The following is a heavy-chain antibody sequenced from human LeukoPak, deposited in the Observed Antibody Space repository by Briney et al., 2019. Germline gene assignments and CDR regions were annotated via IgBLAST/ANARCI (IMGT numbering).Heavy chain of an antibody. Sequence: GGSLRLSCAASGFTFSSYAMHWVRQAPGKGLEYVSAIRRNGGSTYYANSVRGRFTISRDNSKNTLYLQMGSLRAEDMAVYYCARSDHLSIAAAGIFDYWGQGTLVTVSS. CDR2: IRRNGGST. CDR3: ARSDHLSIAAAGIFDY. J-gene: IGHJ4*02. V-gene: IGHV3-64*01. D-gene: IGHD6-13*01. CDR1: GFTFSSYA.